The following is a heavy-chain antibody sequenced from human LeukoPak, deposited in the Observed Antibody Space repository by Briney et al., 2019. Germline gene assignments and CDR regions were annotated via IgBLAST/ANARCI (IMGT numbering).Heavy chain of an antibody. CDR1: GGSFTSYS. CDR3: ARALRGSTTYYFDY. D-gene: IGHD1-26*01. J-gene: IGHJ4*02. V-gene: IGHV4-4*07. CDR2: VYTSGST. Sequence: SETLSLTCSVSGVSGGSFTSYSWTWIRQSAEKGLEWIGRVYTSGSTNFNPSLQSRVTMLLDTSKNQFSLTLNSVTAADTAVYYCARALRGSTTYYFDYWGRGILATDPS.